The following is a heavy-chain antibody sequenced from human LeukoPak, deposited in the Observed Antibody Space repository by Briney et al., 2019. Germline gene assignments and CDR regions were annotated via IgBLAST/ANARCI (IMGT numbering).Heavy chain of an antibody. V-gene: IGHV1-18*01. CDR3: ASGATYCSSSSCSLRDYFDY. Sequence: ASVKVSCKASGYTFTSYGISWVRQAPGQGLEWMGWISAYNGNTNYAQKLQGRVTMTTDTSTSTAYMELRSLRSDDTAVYYCASGATYCSSSSCSLRDYFDYWGQGTLVTVSS. CDR2: ISAYNGNT. J-gene: IGHJ4*02. D-gene: IGHD2-15*01. CDR1: GYTFTSYG.